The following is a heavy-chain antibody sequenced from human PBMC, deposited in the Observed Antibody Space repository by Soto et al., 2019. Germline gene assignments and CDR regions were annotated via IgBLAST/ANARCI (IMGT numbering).Heavy chain of an antibody. CDR3: ARGIQLWSQYYFDY. J-gene: IGHJ4*02. CDR2: IYHSGST. D-gene: IGHD5-18*01. V-gene: IGHV4-30-2*01. CDR1: GGSVSSGGYS. Sequence: PSETLSLTCAVSGGSVSSGGYSWSWIRQPPGKGLEWIGYIYHSGSTYYNPSLKSRVTISVDRSKNQFSLKLSSVTAADTAVYYCARGIQLWSQYYFDYWGQGTLVTVSS.